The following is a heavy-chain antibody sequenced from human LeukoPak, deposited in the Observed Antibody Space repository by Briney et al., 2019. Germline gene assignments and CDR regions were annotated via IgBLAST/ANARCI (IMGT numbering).Heavy chain of an antibody. CDR2: IRYDGGDK. CDR1: GFSFSIYG. Sequence: GGSLRLSCAASGFSFSIYGMHWVRQAPGKGLEWVAFIRYDGGDKNYADSVKGRFTISRDNSKNTLYLQMNSLRAEDTAVYYCARADDSSGYYFPFDYWGQGTLVTVSS. D-gene: IGHD3-22*01. V-gene: IGHV3-30*02. CDR3: ARADDSSGYYFPFDY. J-gene: IGHJ4*02.